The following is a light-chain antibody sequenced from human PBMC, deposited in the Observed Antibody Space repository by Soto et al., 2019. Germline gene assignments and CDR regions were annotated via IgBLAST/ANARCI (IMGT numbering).Light chain of an antibody. V-gene: IGKV3-20*01. J-gene: IGKJ4*01. Sequence: EIVWRQSPGTLSLSPGEKATLSCGASQSVSSSYLAWYQQKPGQAPGLLIYVSSSRATGIPDRFSGSWSGTDFTLTISRLEPEDFAVYYCQQYGSSPTFGGGTKVEIK. CDR3: QQYGSSPT. CDR1: QSVSSSY. CDR2: VSS.